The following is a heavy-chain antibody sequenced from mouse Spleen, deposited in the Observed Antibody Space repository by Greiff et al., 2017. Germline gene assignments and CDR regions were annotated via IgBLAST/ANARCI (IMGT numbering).Heavy chain of an antibody. D-gene: IGHD1-1*01. CDR3: ARDGSSYRFAY. Sequence: EVKLMESGGGLVKPGGSLKLSCAASGFTFSSYAMSWVRQTPEKRLEWVATISSGGSYTYYPDSVKGRFTISRDNAKNTLYLQMSSLRSEDTAMYYCARDGSSYRFAYWGQGTLVTVSA. J-gene: IGHJ3*01. CDR1: GFTFSSYA. V-gene: IGHV5-9-1*01. CDR2: ISSGGSYT.